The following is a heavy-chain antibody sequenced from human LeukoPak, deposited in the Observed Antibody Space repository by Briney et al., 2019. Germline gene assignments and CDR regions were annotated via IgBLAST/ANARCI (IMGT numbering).Heavy chain of an antibody. CDR3: AKGSGEWLIPDPIDY. Sequence: GRSLRLSCAASGFTFDDYAMHWVRQAPGKGLEWVSGISWNSGSIGYADSVKGRFTISRDNAKNSLYLQMNSLRAEDMALYYCAKGSGEWLIPDPIDYWGQGTLVTVSS. D-gene: IGHD6-19*01. V-gene: IGHV3-9*03. CDR1: GFTFDDYA. J-gene: IGHJ4*02. CDR2: ISWNSGSI.